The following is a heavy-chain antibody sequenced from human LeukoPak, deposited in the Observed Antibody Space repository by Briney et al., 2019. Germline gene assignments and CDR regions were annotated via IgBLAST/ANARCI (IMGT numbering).Heavy chain of an antibody. J-gene: IGHJ5*02. CDR3: AKDSRLYGDISPRWFDP. Sequence: GRSLRLSCAASGFTFDDYAMHWVRQAPGKGLEWVPGISWNSGSIGHADSVKGRFTISRDNAKNSLYLQMNSLRAEDTALYYCAKDSRLYGDISPRWFDPWGQGTLVTVSS. CDR2: ISWNSGSI. V-gene: IGHV3-9*01. CDR1: GFTFDDYA. D-gene: IGHD3-9*01.